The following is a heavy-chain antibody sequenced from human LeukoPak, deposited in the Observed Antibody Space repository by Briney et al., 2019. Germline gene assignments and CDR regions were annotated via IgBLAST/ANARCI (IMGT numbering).Heavy chain of an antibody. V-gene: IGHV3-21*01. Sequence: GGSLRPSCAASGFTFSDYSMNWVRQAPGKGLEWVSSISRRSRHLYYADSVKGRFTISRDNAKNSLYLQMNSLRADDMAVYYCVRDLMGAGGTTAYFHHWGQGTLVTVSS. J-gene: IGHJ1*01. CDR3: VRDLMGAGGTTAYFHH. CDR1: GFTFSDYS. D-gene: IGHD1-1*01. CDR2: ISRRSRHL.